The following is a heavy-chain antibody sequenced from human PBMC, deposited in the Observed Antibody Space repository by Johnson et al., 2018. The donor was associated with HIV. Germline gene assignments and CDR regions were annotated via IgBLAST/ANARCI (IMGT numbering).Heavy chain of an antibody. Sequence: VQLVESGGGLVQPGGSLRLSCEASGFTFSSYDMHWVRQATGKGLEWVTAIGPAGDTYYPGSVKGRFPISRENANNYLYLQMNSLSAGDTAVYYCARVGGYRAFDICGQVTMVTVSS. V-gene: IGHV3-13*01. D-gene: IGHD5-18*01. CDR1: GFTFSSYD. CDR3: ARVGGYRAFDI. CDR2: IGPAGDT. J-gene: IGHJ3*02.